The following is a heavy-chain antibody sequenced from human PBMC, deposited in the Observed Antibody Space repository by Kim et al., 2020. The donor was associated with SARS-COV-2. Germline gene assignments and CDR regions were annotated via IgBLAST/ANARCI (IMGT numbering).Heavy chain of an antibody. D-gene: IGHD3-16*01. CDR3: TTDHTLNYIWITFGEYSPMDV. J-gene: IGHJ6*03. Sequence: GGSLRLSCAASGFTFSNAWMSWVRQAPGKGLEWVGRIKSKTDGGTTDYAAPVKGRFTISRDDSKNTLYLQMNSLKTEDTAVYYCTTDHTLNYIWITFGEYSPMDVWGKGTTVTVSS. CDR2: IKSKTDGGTT. V-gene: IGHV3-15*01. CDR1: GFTFSNAW.